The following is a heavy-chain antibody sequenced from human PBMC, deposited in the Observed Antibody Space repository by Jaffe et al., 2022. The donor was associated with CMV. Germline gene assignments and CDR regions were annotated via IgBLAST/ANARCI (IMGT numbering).Heavy chain of an antibody. CDR3: ARGGIRYFDWLLANYYYYGMDV. Sequence: QVQLVQSGAEVKKPGASVKVSCKASGYTFTSYDINWVRQATGQGLEWMGWMNPNSGNTGYAQKFQGRVTMTRNTSISTAYMELSSLRSEDTAVYYCARGGIRYFDWLLANYYYYGMDVWGQGTTVTVSS. D-gene: IGHD3-9*01. V-gene: IGHV1-8*01. CDR2: MNPNSGNT. J-gene: IGHJ6*02. CDR1: GYTFTSYD.